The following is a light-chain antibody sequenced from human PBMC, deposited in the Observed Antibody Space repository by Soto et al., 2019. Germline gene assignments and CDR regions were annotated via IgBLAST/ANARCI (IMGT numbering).Light chain of an antibody. Sequence: EIVLTQSPGTLSSSPGQRATLFCRASQTVSSTHLAWYQQKPGQAPRLLIYGASNSATGIPDRFSGGGSGTDFTLTISRLEPEDLAVYYCQQYGSSPRTFGQGTKLEIK. J-gene: IGKJ2*01. V-gene: IGKV3-20*01. CDR1: QTVSSTH. CDR3: QQYGSSPRT. CDR2: GAS.